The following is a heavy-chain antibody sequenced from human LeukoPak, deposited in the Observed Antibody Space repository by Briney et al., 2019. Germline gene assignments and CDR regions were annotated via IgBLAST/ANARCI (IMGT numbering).Heavy chain of an antibody. J-gene: IGHJ3*02. CDR3: ARGKRNWNDWDDAFDI. Sequence: GASVKVSCKASGGTFSSYAISWVRQAPGQGLEWMGWISAYNGNTNYAQKLQGRVTMTTDTSTSTAYMELRSLRSDDTAVYYCARGKRNWNDWDDAFDIWGQGTMVTVSS. CDR2: ISAYNGNT. V-gene: IGHV1-18*01. CDR1: GGTFSSYA. D-gene: IGHD1-1*01.